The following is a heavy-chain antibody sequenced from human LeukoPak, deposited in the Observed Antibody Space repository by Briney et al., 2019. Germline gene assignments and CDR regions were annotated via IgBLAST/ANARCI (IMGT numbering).Heavy chain of an antibody. CDR2: ISGSGGST. CDR1: GFTFSSYE. CDR3: AKADSGSYLGGFDAFDI. V-gene: IGHV3-23*01. J-gene: IGHJ3*02. Sequence: GGSLRLSCAASGFTFSSYEMNWVRQAPGKGLEWVSAISGSGGSTYYADSVKGRFTISRDNSKNTLYLQMNSLRAEDTAVYYCAKADSGSYLGGFDAFDIWGQGTMVTVSS. D-gene: IGHD1-26*01.